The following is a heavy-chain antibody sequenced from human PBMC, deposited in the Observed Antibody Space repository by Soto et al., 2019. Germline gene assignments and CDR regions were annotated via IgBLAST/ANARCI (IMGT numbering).Heavy chain of an antibody. J-gene: IGHJ5*02. CDR2: IIPIFGTA. CDR1: GGTFSSYA. Sequence: GASVKVSCKASGGTFSSYAISWVRQAPGQGLEWMGGIIPIFGTANYAQKFQGRVTITADESTSTAYMELSSLRSEDTAVYYCARDLGNLGLQLVNWFDPWGQGTLVTVSS. D-gene: IGHD6-6*01. V-gene: IGHV1-69*13. CDR3: ARDLGNLGLQLVNWFDP.